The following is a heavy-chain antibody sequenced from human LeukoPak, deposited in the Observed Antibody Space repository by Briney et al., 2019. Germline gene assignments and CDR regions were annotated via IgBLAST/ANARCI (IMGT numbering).Heavy chain of an antibody. D-gene: IGHD4-11*01. J-gene: IGHJ6*03. CDR1: GFTFDTYS. V-gene: IGHV3-48*01. CDR3: ARAPSKTPHSYYYYNYLDL. Sequence: GGSLRLSCATSGFTFDTYSMNWVRQAPGRGLEWVSYISRDSITIYYSDAVKGRFTISRDRANNSLHLQMDSLRGEDTALYYCARAPSKTPHSYYYYNYLDLWGKGATVTVSS. CDR2: ISRDSITI.